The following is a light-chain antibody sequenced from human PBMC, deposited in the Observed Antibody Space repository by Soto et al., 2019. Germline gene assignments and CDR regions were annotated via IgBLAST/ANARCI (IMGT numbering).Light chain of an antibody. CDR2: DVS. J-gene: IGLJ1*01. CDR3: RSHTGGSTYV. CDR1: SSDIGGYKY. V-gene: IGLV2-14*01. Sequence: QSVLTQPASVSGSPGQSITISCTGTSSDIGGYKYVSWYQQHPGKAPKLMIYDVSNRPSGVSNRFSGSKSGNTATLTISGLQGEDEAEYYCRSHTGGSTYVFATGTKVTVL.